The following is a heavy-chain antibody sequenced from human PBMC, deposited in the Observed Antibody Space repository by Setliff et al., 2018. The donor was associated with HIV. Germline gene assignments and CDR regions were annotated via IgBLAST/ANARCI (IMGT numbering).Heavy chain of an antibody. CDR3: ARDPSSSGWSEGLYYFDS. J-gene: IGHJ4*02. V-gene: IGHV4-34*01. CDR2: INHSGST. CDR1: GGSLSDHY. D-gene: IGHD6-19*01. Sequence: SETLSLTCAVDGGSLSDHYWSWIRQPPGKGLEWIGEINHSGSTNYNPSLRSRVSISVDTSKNQFSLRLSSVTAADTAVYYCARDPSSSGWSEGLYYFDSWGRGTLVTVSS.